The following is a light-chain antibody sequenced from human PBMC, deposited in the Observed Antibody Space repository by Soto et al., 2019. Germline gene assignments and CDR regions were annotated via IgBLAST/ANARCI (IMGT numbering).Light chain of an antibody. V-gene: IGKV3-15*01. CDR1: QSVGRN. CDR2: GTS. CDR3: QHYNSWPYT. J-gene: IGKJ2*01. Sequence: EIVMTQSPVALSVSPGERAALSCRARQSVGRNFNWYQQRPGQDPRVLIYGTSTRATGGPASFSCSGSGTDFTLTISSMQSEDFAVYYCQHYNSWPYTFGQGTRLESK.